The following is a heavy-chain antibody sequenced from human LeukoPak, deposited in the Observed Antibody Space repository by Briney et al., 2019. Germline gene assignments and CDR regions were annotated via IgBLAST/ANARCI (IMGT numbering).Heavy chain of an antibody. J-gene: IGHJ4*02. D-gene: IGHD3-10*01. V-gene: IGHV3-30*18. CDR1: GFTFSSYG. Sequence: PGRSLRLSCAASGFTFSSYGMHWVRQAPGKGLEWVAVISYDGSNKYYADSVKGRFTISRDNSKNTLYLQMNSLRAEDTAVYYCAKDPDNSMVRGTPDYWGQGTLVTVSS. CDR2: ISYDGSNK. CDR3: AKDPDNSMVRGTPDY.